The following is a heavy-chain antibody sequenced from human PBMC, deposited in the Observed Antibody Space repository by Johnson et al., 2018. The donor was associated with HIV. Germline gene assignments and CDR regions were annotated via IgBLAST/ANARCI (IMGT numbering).Heavy chain of an antibody. CDR3: GRGQGSYRTQTDDAFDI. Sequence: VQLVESGGGLVQPGGSLRLSCAASRPTFSKYWMHWVRLAPGKGLVWVGRINSDGGSTSYADSVKGRFTTSRDNAKNTLYLQMNSLRAEDADVYYCGRGQGSYRTQTDDAFDIWGQGTMVTVSS. CDR1: RPTFSKYW. J-gene: IGHJ3*02. D-gene: IGHD1-14*01. V-gene: IGHV3-74*01. CDR2: INSDGGST.